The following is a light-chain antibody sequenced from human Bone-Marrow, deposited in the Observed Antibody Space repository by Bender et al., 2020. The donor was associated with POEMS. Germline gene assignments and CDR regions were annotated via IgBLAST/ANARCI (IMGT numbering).Light chain of an antibody. J-gene: IGLJ2*01. CDR1: NIGTKS. CDR3: QAWDRSTGV. Sequence: SYVLTQPPSVSVAPGKTANITCGGFNIGTKSVHWYQQKPGQAPALVVYDDSDRPSGIPERFSGSNSGNTATLTISGTQAMDEADYYCQAWDRSTGVFGGGTKLTVL. V-gene: IGLV3-21*03. CDR2: DDS.